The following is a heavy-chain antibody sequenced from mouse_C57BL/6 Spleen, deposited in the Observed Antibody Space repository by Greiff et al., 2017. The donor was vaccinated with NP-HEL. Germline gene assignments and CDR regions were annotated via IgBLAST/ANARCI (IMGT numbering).Heavy chain of an antibody. CDR3: ARYDYDRYYYAMDY. V-gene: IGHV1-18*01. CDR1: GYTFTDYN. Sequence: VQLQQSGPELVKPGASVKIPCKASGYTFTDYNMDWVKQSHGKSLEWIGDINPNNGGTIYNQKFKGKATLTVDTTSSTAYMELSSLTSEDTAVYYGARYDYDRYYYAMDYWGQGTSVTVSS. CDR2: INPNNGGT. D-gene: IGHD2-4*01. J-gene: IGHJ4*01.